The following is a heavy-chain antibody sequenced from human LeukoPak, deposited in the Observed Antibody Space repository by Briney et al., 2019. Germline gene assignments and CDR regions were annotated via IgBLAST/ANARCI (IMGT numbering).Heavy chain of an antibody. D-gene: IGHD3-10*01. J-gene: IGHJ4*02. CDR1: GGSISSYY. CDR3: ARGSRSTMVRGVINFGSAYFDY. V-gene: IGHV4-34*01. Sequence: PSETLSLTCTVSGGSISSYYWSWIRQPPGKGLEWIGEINHSGSTNYNPSLKSRVTISVDTSKNQFSLKLSSVTAADTAVYYCARGSRSTMVRGVINFGSAYFDYWGQGTLVAVSS. CDR2: INHSGST.